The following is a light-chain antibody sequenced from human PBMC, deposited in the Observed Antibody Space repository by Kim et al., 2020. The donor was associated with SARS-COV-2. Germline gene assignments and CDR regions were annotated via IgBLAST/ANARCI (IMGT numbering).Light chain of an antibody. CDR2: SIS. CDR3: LLYYGGAQV. Sequence: QAVVTQEPSLTVSPGGTVTLTCASSTGAVTSGYYPNWFQQKPGQAPRALIYSISNKHSWTPARFSGSLLGGKAALTLSGVQPEDEAEYYGLLYYGGAQVFGGGTQLTVL. J-gene: IGLJ2*01. CDR1: TGAVTSGYY. V-gene: IGLV7-43*01.